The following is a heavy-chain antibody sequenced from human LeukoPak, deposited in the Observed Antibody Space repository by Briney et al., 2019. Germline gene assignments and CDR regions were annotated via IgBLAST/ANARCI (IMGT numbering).Heavy chain of an antibody. V-gene: IGHV4-38-2*02. Sequence: PSETLSLTCTVSGYSISSGYYWGWIRQPPGKGLEWIGSIYHSGSTNYNPSLKSRVTISVDTSKNQFSLKLSSVTAADTAVYYCARGEVLWFGETLNAFDIWGQGTMVTVSS. J-gene: IGHJ3*02. CDR3: ARGEVLWFGETLNAFDI. CDR2: IYHSGST. CDR1: GYSISSGYY. D-gene: IGHD3-10*01.